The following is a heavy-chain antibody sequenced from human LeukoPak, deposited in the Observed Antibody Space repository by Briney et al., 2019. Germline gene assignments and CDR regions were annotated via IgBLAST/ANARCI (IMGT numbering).Heavy chain of an antibody. D-gene: IGHD5-18*01. J-gene: IGHJ4*02. V-gene: IGHV3-33*03. CDR2: IWYDGRNK. CDR3: ARTVDTSMVYYFDY. CDR1: GFTFSSYG. Sequence: PGGSLRLSCAASGFTFSSYGMHWVRQAPGKGLEWVAVIWYDGRNKFYADSLKGRFTISRDNSKNTLYLQMNSLRAEDTAVYDCARTVDTSMVYYFDYWGQGTLVTVSS.